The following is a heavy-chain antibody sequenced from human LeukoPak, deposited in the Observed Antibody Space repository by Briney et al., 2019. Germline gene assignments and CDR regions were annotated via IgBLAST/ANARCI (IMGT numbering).Heavy chain of an antibody. J-gene: IGHJ2*01. CDR3: ARDLQATVTTNGWGFDL. D-gene: IGHD4-17*01. CDR2: INDDESSA. Sequence: GGPLRLSCAASGFTFSSYGMHWVRQAPGKGRVWVSRINDDESSASYGDYVKGRFTITRDNVKKTLYLKMNSLRAEDTAVYYCARDLQATVTTNGWGFDLWGRGTLVTVSS. V-gene: IGHV3-74*01. CDR1: GFTFSSYG.